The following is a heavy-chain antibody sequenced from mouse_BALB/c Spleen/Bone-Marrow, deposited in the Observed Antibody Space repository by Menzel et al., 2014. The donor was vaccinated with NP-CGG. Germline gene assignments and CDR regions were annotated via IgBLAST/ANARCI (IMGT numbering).Heavy chain of an antibody. CDR2: IDPSDSET. CDR1: GYSFTSYW. J-gene: IGHJ3*01. CDR3: ASPSDGNPFAY. Sequence: QVQLQQPGPQLVRPGASVKISCKAPGYSFTSYWMHWVKQRPGQGLEWIGMIDPSDSETRLNQKFKDKATLTVDKSSSTAYMHLSSPTSEDSAVYYCASPSDGNPFAYWGQGTLVTVSA. V-gene: IGHV1S127*01. D-gene: IGHD2-1*01.